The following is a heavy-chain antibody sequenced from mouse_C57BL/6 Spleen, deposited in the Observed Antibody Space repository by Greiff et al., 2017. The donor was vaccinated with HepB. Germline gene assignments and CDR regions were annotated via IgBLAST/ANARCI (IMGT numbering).Heavy chain of an antibody. Sequence: EVQLQQSGPELVKPGASVKISCKASGYTFTDYYMNWVKQSHGKSLEWIGDINPNNGGTSYNQKFKGKATLTVDKSSSTAYMELRSLTSEDSAVYYCSREGNDYDGYYCDYWGQGTTLTVSS. CDR1: GYTFTDYY. J-gene: IGHJ2*01. CDR2: INPNNGGT. D-gene: IGHD2-4*01. CDR3: SREGNDYDGYYCDY. V-gene: IGHV1-26*01.